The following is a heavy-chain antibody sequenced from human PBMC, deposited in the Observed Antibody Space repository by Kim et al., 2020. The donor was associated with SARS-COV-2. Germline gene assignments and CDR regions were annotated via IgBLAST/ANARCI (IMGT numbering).Heavy chain of an antibody. Sequence: ASVKVSCKASGYTFPGHHIHWVRQAPGQGPEWMGWINPNSGGTDCAQKFQGRVTMTRDTSISTAYMELSRLTSDDPAVYYCVRGGSTTMVRGVVPFDNWG. D-gene: IGHD3-10*01. CDR2: INPNSGGT. CDR1: GYTFPGHH. V-gene: IGHV1-2*02. CDR3: VRGGSTTMVRGVVPFDN. J-gene: IGHJ4*01.